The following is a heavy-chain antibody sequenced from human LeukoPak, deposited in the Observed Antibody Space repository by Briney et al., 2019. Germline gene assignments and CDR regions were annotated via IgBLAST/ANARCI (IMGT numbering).Heavy chain of an antibody. CDR2: IYSDGST. CDR3: ARENYDFWSGADY. Sequence: GGSLRLSCAASGFTVSSNYMSWVRQAPGKGLEWVSVIYSDGSTYYADSVKGRFTISRDNSKNTLYLQMNSLRAEDTAVYYCARENYDFWSGADYWGQGTLVTVSS. V-gene: IGHV3-66*02. CDR1: GFTVSSNY. D-gene: IGHD3-3*01. J-gene: IGHJ4*02.